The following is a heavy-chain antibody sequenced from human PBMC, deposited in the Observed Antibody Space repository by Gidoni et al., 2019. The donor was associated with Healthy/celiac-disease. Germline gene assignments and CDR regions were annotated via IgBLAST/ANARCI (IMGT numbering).Heavy chain of an antibody. CDR3: AKDLSSGWYVGYFDL. J-gene: IGHJ2*01. CDR1: GFTFRSYA. Sequence: EVQLLESGGGLVQPGGSLRLSCAASGFTFRSYAMSWVRQAPGKGLEWVSAISGSGGSTYYADSVKGRFTISRDNSKNTLYLQMNSLRAEDTAVYYCAKDLSSGWYVGYFDLWGRGTLVTVSS. V-gene: IGHV3-23*01. D-gene: IGHD6-19*01. CDR2: ISGSGGST.